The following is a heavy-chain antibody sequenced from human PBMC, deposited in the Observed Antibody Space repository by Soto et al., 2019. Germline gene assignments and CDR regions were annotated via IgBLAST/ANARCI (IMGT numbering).Heavy chain of an antibody. CDR1: GGSISGYY. CDR2: IYTSGST. D-gene: IGHD3-3*01. Sequence: SETLSLTCSVSGGSISGYYWSWIRQPAGKGLEWIGRIYTSGSTNYNPSLKSRVTMSVDTSKNQFSLKLSSVTAADTAVYYCARTYYDFWSGHDAFDIWGQGTMVTVSS. J-gene: IGHJ3*02. V-gene: IGHV4-4*07. CDR3: ARTYYDFWSGHDAFDI.